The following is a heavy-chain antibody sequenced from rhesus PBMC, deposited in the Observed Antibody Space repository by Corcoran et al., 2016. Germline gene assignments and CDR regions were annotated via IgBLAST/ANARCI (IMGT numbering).Heavy chain of an antibody. D-gene: IGHD3-34*01. V-gene: IGHV3S42*01. CDR3: AKSNLGDYYIDY. CDR1: GFTFSSYW. Sequence: EVQLVESGGGLAKPGGSLRLSCAASGFTFSSYWMNWVRQTPGKGLEWISDINSGGGSTYYADSVKGQFTISRDNSKKTLSLQMNSLRAEDTAVYYCAKSNLGDYYIDYWGQGVLVTVSS. CDR2: INSGGGST. J-gene: IGHJ4*01.